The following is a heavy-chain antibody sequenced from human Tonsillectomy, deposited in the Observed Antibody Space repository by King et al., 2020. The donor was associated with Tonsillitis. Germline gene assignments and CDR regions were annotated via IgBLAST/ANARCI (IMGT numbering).Heavy chain of an antibody. Sequence: HVQLVESGGGLVKPGGSLRLSCAASGFTFSDYYMSWIRQAPGKGLEWVSYISKSSTYTNSADSVKGRFSISRDNAKNSLFLHMNSLRAEDTAVYYCAREGWESGYCDLWGRGALVTVSS. CDR2: ISKSSTYT. CDR3: AREGWESGYCDL. J-gene: IGHJ2*01. CDR1: GFTFSDYY. V-gene: IGHV3-11*06. D-gene: IGHD1-26*01.